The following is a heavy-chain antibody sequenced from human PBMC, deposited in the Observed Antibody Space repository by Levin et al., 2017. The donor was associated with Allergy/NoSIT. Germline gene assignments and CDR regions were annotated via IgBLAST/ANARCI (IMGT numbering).Heavy chain of an antibody. V-gene: IGHV3-33*05. CDR3: ARDSDTSGYFWFFDL. J-gene: IGHJ2*01. D-gene: IGHD3-22*01. Sequence: GESLKISCAASGFTFSYFGMHWVRQAPGKGLEWVAAIQYDGSKKYFADSVEGRFTISRDDSKNTLYLQMTSLRPEDTAVYYCARDSDTSGYFWFFDLWGRGTLVTVSS. CDR2: IQYDGSKK. CDR1: GFTFSYFG.